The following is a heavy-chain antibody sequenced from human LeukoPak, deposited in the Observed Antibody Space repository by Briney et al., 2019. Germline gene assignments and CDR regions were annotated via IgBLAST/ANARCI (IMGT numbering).Heavy chain of an antibody. V-gene: IGHV4-4*02. Sequence: SETLSLTCAVSGGSISSSNWWSWVRQPPGKGLEWIGRIYTSGSTNYNPSLKSRVTMSVDTSKNQFSLKLSSVTAADTAVYYCARDTYYYDSSGPKYDYWGQGTLVTVSS. D-gene: IGHD3-22*01. CDR3: ARDTYYYDSSGPKYDY. J-gene: IGHJ4*02. CDR1: GGSISSSNW. CDR2: IYTSGST.